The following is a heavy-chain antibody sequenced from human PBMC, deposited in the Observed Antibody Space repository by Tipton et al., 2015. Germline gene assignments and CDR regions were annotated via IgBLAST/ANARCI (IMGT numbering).Heavy chain of an antibody. CDR3: ARQGKYRALSHFDY. Sequence: TLSLTCTVSGGSVSSGSYYWSWIRQPPGKGLEWIGYISYTETSHYNASLKSRVTISIDTSKNQFSLKLSSVTAADTAVYYCARQGKYRALSHFDYWGQGKLVTVSS. CDR1: GGSVSSGSYY. J-gene: IGHJ4*02. D-gene: IGHD2-2*02. CDR2: ISYTETS. V-gene: IGHV4-61*01.